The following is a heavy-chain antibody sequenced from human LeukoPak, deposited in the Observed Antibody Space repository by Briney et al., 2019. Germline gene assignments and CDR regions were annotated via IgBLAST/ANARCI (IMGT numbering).Heavy chain of an antibody. V-gene: IGHV3-30*02. CDR1: GFTFSSYG. J-gene: IGHJ4*02. D-gene: IGHD6-13*01. Sequence: PGGSLRLSCAASGFTFSSYGMHWVRQAPGKGLEWVAVIWYGGSNKYYADSVKGRFTISRDNSKNTLYLQMNSLRAEDTAVYYCAKGSAAGTLFDYWGQGTLVTVSS. CDR2: IWYGGSNK. CDR3: AKGSAAGTLFDY.